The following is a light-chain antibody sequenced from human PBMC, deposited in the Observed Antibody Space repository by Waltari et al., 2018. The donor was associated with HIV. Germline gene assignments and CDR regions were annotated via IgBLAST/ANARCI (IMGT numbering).Light chain of an antibody. CDR2: EVS. V-gene: IGLV2-14*01. CDR1: TSDVGGSHA. Sequence: QSALTQPASVSGSPGQSISISCTGTTSDVGGSHAVSWYQQHPAKAPKLVILEVSNRPSGVSNRFSGSKSGNRASLTISGLQAEDEAYYYCSSYTSSDTVVFGGGTKVTVL. CDR3: SSYTSSDTVV. J-gene: IGLJ2*01.